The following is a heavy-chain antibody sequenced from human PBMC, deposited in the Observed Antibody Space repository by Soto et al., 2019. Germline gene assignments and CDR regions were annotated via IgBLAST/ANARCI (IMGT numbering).Heavy chain of an antibody. V-gene: IGHV1-18*01. CDR3: ARRLYGDYDY. Sequence: ASVKVSCKASGYSFTNSGITWVRQAPGQGLEWMGWISTYNGNTNYAQKLQDRVTLTTDTSTSTAYMELRSLRSDDTAVYYCARRLYGDYDYWGQGTLVTVSS. CDR2: ISTYNGNT. J-gene: IGHJ4*02. CDR1: GYSFTNSG. D-gene: IGHD4-17*01.